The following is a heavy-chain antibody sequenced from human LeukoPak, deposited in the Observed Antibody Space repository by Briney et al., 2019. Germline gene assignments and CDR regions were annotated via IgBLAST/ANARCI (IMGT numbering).Heavy chain of an antibody. CDR2: IIGSGGST. Sequence: GGSLRFSCAASGFTFSSYAMSWVRQAPGKGLEWVSAIIGSGGSTYYADSVKGRFTISRDNSKNTLYLQMNSLRAEDTAVYYCAKVGVYCSSTSCYPYGMDVWGQGTTVTVSS. CDR3: AKVGVYCSSTSCYPYGMDV. CDR1: GFTFSSYA. D-gene: IGHD2-2*01. V-gene: IGHV3-23*01. J-gene: IGHJ6*02.